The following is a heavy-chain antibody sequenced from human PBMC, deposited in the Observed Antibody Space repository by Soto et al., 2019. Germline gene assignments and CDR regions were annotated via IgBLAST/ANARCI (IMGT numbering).Heavy chain of an antibody. V-gene: IGHV3-30*04. Sequence: QVRLVESGGGVVQPGRSLRLSCEASGFAFNIYAMHWVRQAPGMGLEWLAVISHDGTNRYYADSVKGRVTISRDNSKSTVFVQMNSLGFEDTAVYYCVRGSGVPTPDFAYWGQGALVTVSS. CDR3: VRGSGVPTPDFAY. CDR1: GFAFNIYA. J-gene: IGHJ4*02. CDR2: ISHDGTNR. D-gene: IGHD3-10*01.